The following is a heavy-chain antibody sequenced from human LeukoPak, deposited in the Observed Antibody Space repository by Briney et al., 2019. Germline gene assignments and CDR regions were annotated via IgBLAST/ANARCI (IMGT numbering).Heavy chain of an antibody. CDR1: GGSISSSSYY. CDR3: ARLKSLVYVWGTYRFFDF. CDR2: IYYSGST. V-gene: IGHV4-39*07. D-gene: IGHD3-16*02. J-gene: IGHJ4*02. Sequence: SSETLSLTCTVSGGSISSSSYYWGWIRQPPGKGLEWIGSIYYSGSTYYNPSLKSRVTISVDTSKNQFSLKLSSVTAADMALYYCARLKSLVYVWGTYRFFDFWGQGTLVTVSS.